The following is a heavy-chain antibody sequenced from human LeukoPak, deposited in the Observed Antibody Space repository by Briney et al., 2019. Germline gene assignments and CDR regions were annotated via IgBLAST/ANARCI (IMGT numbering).Heavy chain of an antibody. Sequence: ASVKVSCKASGYIFTGYYMHWVRQAPGQGLEWMGWINPNSGDTNYAQKFQGRVTMTRDTSISTAYMELSRLRSDDTAVYYCARDRSSGYEDNFDYWGQGTLVTVSS. V-gene: IGHV1-2*02. CDR1: GYIFTGYY. CDR2: INPNSGDT. CDR3: ARDRSSGYEDNFDY. J-gene: IGHJ4*02. D-gene: IGHD5-12*01.